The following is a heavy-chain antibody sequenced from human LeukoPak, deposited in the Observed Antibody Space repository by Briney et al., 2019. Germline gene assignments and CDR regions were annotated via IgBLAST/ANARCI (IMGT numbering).Heavy chain of an antibody. V-gene: IGHV3-20*04. J-gene: IGHJ4*02. D-gene: IGHD6-19*01. CDR1: GFTFDDYG. Sequence: GGSLRLSCAASGFTFDDYGMSWVRQAPGKGLEWVSGINWNGGSTGYADSVKGRFTISRDNAKNSLYLQMNSLRAEDTALCYCASDHRSGWSARGFDYWGQGTLVTVSS. CDR3: ASDHRSGWSARGFDY. CDR2: INWNGGST.